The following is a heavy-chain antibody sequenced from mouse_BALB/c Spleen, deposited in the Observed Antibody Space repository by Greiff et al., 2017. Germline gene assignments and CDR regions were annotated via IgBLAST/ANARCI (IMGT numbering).Heavy chain of an antibody. CDR1: GFTFSNYW. V-gene: IGHV6-6*02. CDR3: TRDEDY. Sequence: DVKLVESGGGLVQPGGSMKLSCVASGFTFSNYWMNWVRQSPEKGLEWVAEIRLKSNNYATHYAESVKGRFTISRDDSKSSVYLQMNNLRAEDTGIYYCTRDEDYWGQGTSVTVSS. CDR2: IRLKSNNYAT. J-gene: IGHJ4*01.